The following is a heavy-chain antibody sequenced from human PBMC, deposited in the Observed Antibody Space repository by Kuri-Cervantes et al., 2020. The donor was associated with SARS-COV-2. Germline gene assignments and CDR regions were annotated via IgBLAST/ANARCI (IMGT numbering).Heavy chain of an antibody. CDR3: ARSPPYIAAAGTGMKD. CDR2: INPSGGST. Sequence: ASVKVSCKASGYTFTSYYVHWVRQAPGQGLEWMGIINPSGGSTSYAQKFQGRVTMTRDTSISTAYMELSRLRSDDTAVYYCARSPPYIAAAGTGMKDWGQGTLVTVSS. J-gene: IGHJ4*02. CDR1: GYTFTSYY. D-gene: IGHD6-13*01. V-gene: IGHV1-46*01.